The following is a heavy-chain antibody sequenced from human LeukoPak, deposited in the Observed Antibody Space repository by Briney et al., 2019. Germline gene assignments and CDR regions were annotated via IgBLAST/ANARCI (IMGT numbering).Heavy chain of an antibody. D-gene: IGHD3-22*01. Sequence: GGSLRLSCAASGFTFGSYWMSWVRQAPGKGLEWAANIKQDGSEKYYADSVKGRFTISRDNAKNSVYLQMNSLRAEDTAVYYCASGYYYDSSGPPDYFDYWGQGTLVTVSS. CDR2: IKQDGSEK. CDR1: GFTFGSYW. V-gene: IGHV3-7*01. J-gene: IGHJ4*02. CDR3: ASGYYYDSSGPPDYFDY.